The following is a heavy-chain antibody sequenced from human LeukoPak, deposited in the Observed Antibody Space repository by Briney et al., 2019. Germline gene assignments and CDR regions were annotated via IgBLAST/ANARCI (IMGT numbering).Heavy chain of an antibody. CDR3: ARRYGSGSYYNWFDP. D-gene: IGHD3-10*01. V-gene: IGHV4-34*01. Sequence: SETLSLTCAVYGGSFNDYYWSWIRQPPGKGLEWIGEINHSGSTNYNPSLKSRVTISVDTSKSQFSLKVTSVTAADTAVYYCARRYGSGSYYNWFDPWGQGTLVTASS. CDR2: INHSGST. J-gene: IGHJ5*02. CDR1: GGSFNDYY.